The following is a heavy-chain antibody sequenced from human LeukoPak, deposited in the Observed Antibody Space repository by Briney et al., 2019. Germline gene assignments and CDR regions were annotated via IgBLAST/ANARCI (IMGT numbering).Heavy chain of an antibody. CDR2: ISYDGSNK. J-gene: IGHJ3*02. CDR1: GFTFSSYG. CDR3: ARDREVTEGAFDI. V-gene: IGHV3-30*03. D-gene: IGHD5-18*01. Sequence: GRSLRLSCAASGFTFSSYGMHWVRQAPGKGLEWVAVISYDGSNKYYADSVKGRFTISRDNSKNTLYLQMNSLRAEDTAVYYCARDREVTEGAFDIWGQGTMVTVSS.